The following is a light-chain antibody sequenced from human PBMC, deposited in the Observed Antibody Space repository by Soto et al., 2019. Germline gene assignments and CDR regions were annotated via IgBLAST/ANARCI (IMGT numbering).Light chain of an antibody. J-gene: IGKJ4*01. Sequence: EIVLTQSPATLSLSPGERATLSCRTSQSISSYLAWFQQKPGQAPRLLIYDASNRATGIPARFSGSGSGTDFTLTISRLEPEDFATYYCQQANSFPLTFGGGTKVDIK. CDR2: DAS. CDR1: QSISSY. V-gene: IGKV3-11*01. CDR3: QQANSFPLT.